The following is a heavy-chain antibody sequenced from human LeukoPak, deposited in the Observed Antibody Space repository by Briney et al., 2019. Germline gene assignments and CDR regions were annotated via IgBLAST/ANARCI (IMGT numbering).Heavy chain of an antibody. V-gene: IGHV1-69*06. Sequence: SVKVSCKTTEDTLRNVAFSWVRQAPGQGLEWLGGIIPMIATASYSQKFQGRVSINADKSTNTVYMELSSLKLEDTAVYYCARGAGWLYDWGQGTLVIVSS. CDR1: EDTLRNVA. D-gene: IGHD3-22*01. CDR3: ARGAGWLYD. CDR2: IIPMIATA. J-gene: IGHJ4*02.